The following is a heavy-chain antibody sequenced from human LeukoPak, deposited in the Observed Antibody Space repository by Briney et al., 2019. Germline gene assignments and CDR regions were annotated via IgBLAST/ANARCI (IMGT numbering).Heavy chain of an antibody. J-gene: IGHJ4*02. CDR1: GFTFSSHA. CDR3: ARSDTYGDALAGKFDY. CDR2: ITSNGIST. V-gene: IGHV3-64*01. Sequence: GGSLRLSCVAPGFTFSSHAMHWVRQAPGKGLEYVSAITSNGISTHYANSVKGRFTISRDTSKSTLYLQMGSLRAEDTAVYYCARSDTYGDALAGKFDYWGQGTLVTVSP. D-gene: IGHD5-18*01.